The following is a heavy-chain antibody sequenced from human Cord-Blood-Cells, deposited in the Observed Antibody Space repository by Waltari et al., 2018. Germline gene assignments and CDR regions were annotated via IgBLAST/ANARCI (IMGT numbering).Heavy chain of an antibody. Sequence: EVQLVESGGGLVQPGGSLRLSCAASGFTFSSYWMSWVRQAPGEGLGGVANKKQEGSEKYCVGSGKGRFTISRDNAKNSLYLQMNSLRAEDTAVYYCARESDYWGQGTLVTVSS. J-gene: IGHJ4*02. V-gene: IGHV3-7*01. CDR2: KKQEGSEK. CDR1: GFTFSSYW. CDR3: ARESDY.